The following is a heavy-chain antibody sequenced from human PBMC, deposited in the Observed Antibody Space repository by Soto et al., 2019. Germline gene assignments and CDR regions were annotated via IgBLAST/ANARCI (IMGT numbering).Heavy chain of an antibody. D-gene: IGHD2-15*01. J-gene: IGHJ4*02. CDR2: INAGNGNT. V-gene: IGHV1-3*05. Sequence: QVQLVQSGAEEKKPGASVKVSCKASGYTFTSYAMHWVRQAPGQRLEWMGWINAGNGNTKYSQKFQGRVTLTRDTSASTAYMALSSLRSGATAVYYCARIESGGADDWGQGTLVTVSS. CDR1: GYTFTSYA. CDR3: ARIESGGADD.